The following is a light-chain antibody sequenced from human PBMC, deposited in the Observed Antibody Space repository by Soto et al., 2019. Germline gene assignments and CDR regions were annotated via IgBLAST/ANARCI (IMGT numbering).Light chain of an antibody. CDR1: QSVSSS. CDR3: QQHSYWPLLT. J-gene: IGKJ4*01. V-gene: IGKV3-11*01. CDR2: DAS. Sequence: EIVLTQSPATLSLSPGERATLSCRASQSVSSSLAWYQQKPGQAPRLLIYDASNRATDIPARFSGSGSGTDFTLTISSLEPEDFAVYYCQQHSYWPLLTFGGGTRVQIK.